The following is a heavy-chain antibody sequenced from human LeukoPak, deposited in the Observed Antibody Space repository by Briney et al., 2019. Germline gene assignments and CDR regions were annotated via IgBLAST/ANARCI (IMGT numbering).Heavy chain of an antibody. CDR1: GFTFSSYA. J-gene: IGHJ4*02. D-gene: IGHD6-6*01. CDR3: ANPSSEYSSSSLYFDY. V-gene: IGHV3-23*01. Sequence: HAGGSLRLSCAASGFTFSSYAMSWVRQAPGKGLEWVSAISGSGGSTYYADSVKGRFTISRDNSKNTLYLQMNSLRAEDTVVYYCANPSSEYSSSSLYFDYWGQGTLVTVSS. CDR2: ISGSGGST.